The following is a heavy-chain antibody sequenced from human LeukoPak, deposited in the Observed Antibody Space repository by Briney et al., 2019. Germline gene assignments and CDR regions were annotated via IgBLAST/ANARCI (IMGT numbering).Heavy chain of an antibody. CDR3: ARDDRYGSGSYYSY. CDR1: GYTFTSYG. D-gene: IGHD3-10*01. V-gene: IGHV1-18*01. Sequence: GASVKVSCKASGYTFTSYGMSWVRQAPGQGLEWMGWISAYNGNTNYAQKLQGRVTMTTDTSTSTAYMELRRLRSDDTAGYYCARDDRYGSGSYYSYWGQGTLVTVSS. CDR2: ISAYNGNT. J-gene: IGHJ4*02.